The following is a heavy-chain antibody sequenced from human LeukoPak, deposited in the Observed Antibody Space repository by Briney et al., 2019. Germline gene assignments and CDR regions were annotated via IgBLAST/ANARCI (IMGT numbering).Heavy chain of an antibody. V-gene: IGHV3-11*04. CDR3: ARTSDRAFDI. CDR1: GFTVSSNY. J-gene: IGHJ3*02. CDR2: ISSSGSTI. Sequence: GGSLRLSCAASGFTVSSNYMSWIRQAPGKGLEWVSYISSSGSTIYYADSVKGRFTISRDNAKNSLYLQMNSLRAEDTAVYYCARTSDRAFDIWGQGTMVTVSS.